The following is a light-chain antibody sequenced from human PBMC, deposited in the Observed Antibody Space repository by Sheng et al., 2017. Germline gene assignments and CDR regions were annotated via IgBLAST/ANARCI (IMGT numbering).Light chain of an antibody. Sequence: QSVLTQPPSVSGAPGQRVTISCTGSSSNIGAGSDVHWYRQLPGTAPKLLIYDAHNRPSGVPDRFSGSKSGTSGSLAITGLQAEDEADYYCQSYDSSLSGWVFGAGTKLTVL. CDR3: QSYDSSLSGWV. V-gene: IGLV1-40*01. CDR2: DAH. J-gene: IGLJ3*02. CDR1: SSNIGAGSD.